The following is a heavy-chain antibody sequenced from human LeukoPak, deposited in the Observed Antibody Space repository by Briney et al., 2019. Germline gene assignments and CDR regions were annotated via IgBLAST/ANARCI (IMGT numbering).Heavy chain of an antibody. CDR2: IKEDGTEK. D-gene: IGHD3-22*01. J-gene: IGHJ4*02. Sequence: LPGGSLRLSCAASGFSFSSYAMSWVRQAPGKGLEWVASIKEDGTEKNYVDSVKGRFTISRDNAKSSLYLQMNSLRAEDTAVYYCAKETYYYGNSGLAFDNWGPGTQVTVSS. V-gene: IGHV3-7*01. CDR3: AKETYYYGNSGLAFDN. CDR1: GFSFSSYA.